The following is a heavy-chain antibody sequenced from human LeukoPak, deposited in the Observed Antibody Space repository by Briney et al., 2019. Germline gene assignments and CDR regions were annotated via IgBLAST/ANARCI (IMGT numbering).Heavy chain of an antibody. CDR2: IYYSGGT. CDR1: GVSASSHY. D-gene: IGHD3-16*01. CDR3: ARSSDYEIYFDY. J-gene: IGHJ4*02. V-gene: IGHV4-59*02. Sequence: SETLSLTCTVSGVSASSHYWSWIRQPPGKGLEWIGYIYYSGGTNYNPSLKSRVTMSVDTSKNQFSLKLSSVTAADTAVYYCARSSDYEIYFDYWGQGTLVAVSS.